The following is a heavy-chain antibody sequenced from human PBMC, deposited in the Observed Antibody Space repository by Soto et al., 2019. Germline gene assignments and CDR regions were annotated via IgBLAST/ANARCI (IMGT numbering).Heavy chain of an antibody. CDR3: ARTPLSFYYYYYMDV. V-gene: IGHV3-48*04. Sequence: PGGSLRLSCAASGFTFSSYAMSWVRQAPGKGLEWVSYISSSGSTIYYADSVKGRFTISRDNAKNSLYLQMNSLRAEDTAVYYCARTPLSFYYYYYMDVWGKGTTVTVSS. J-gene: IGHJ6*03. CDR1: GFTFSSYA. D-gene: IGHD3-10*01. CDR2: ISSSGSTI.